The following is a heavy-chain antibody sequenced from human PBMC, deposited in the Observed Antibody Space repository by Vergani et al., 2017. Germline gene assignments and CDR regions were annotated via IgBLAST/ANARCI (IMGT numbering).Heavy chain of an antibody. Sequence: EVQLLESGGGLVQPGGSLRISCAASGFNFNNYGMSWVRQSPGKGLEWVSAINGGRTYYADSVKDRFTISTDNFKNTLYLQMMSLRAEDTAVYYCARVKVGATSFDYWGQGTLVTVSS. CDR3: ARVKVGATSFDY. V-gene: IGHV3-23*01. CDR2: INGGRT. CDR1: GFNFNNYG. J-gene: IGHJ4*02. D-gene: IGHD1-26*01.